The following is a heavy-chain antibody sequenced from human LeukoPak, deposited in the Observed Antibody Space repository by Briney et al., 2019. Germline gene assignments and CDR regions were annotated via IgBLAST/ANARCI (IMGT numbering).Heavy chain of an antibody. CDR3: VSGSLIGLFDY. J-gene: IGHJ4*02. D-gene: IGHD1-26*01. V-gene: IGHV4-59*11. Sequence: SETLSLTCTVSGGSISSHYWSWIRQPPGKGLEWIGYIYYSGSTNYNPSLKSRVTISVDTSKNQFSLKLSSVTAADTAVYYCVSGSLIGLFDYWGQGTLVTVSS. CDR2: IYYSGST. CDR1: GGSISSHY.